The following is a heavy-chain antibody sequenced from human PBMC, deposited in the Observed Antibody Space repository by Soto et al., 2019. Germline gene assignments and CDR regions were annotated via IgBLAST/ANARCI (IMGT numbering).Heavy chain of an antibody. CDR2: IIPILGIA. V-gene: IGHV1-69*02. CDR1: GGTFSSYT. Sequence: GASVKVSCKASGGTFSSYTISWVRQAPGQGLEWMGRIIPILGIANYAQKFQGRVTITADKSTSTAYMELSSLRSEDTAVYYCATEPLGYCTTTSCYVDDNWFDPWGQGTLVTVSS. CDR3: ATEPLGYCTTTSCYVDDNWFDP. D-gene: IGHD2-2*01. J-gene: IGHJ5*02.